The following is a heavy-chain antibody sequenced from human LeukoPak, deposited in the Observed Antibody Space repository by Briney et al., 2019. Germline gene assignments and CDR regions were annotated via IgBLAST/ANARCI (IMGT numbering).Heavy chain of an antibody. Sequence: PGRSLRLSCAASGFTFSSYGMHWVRQAPGKGLEWVAVIWYDGSNKYYADSVKGRFTISRDNSKNTLYLQMNSLRAEDTAVYYCAGGANLGTFDYWSQGTLVTVSS. CDR3: AGGANLGTFDY. V-gene: IGHV3-33*01. D-gene: IGHD1-14*01. CDR1: GFTFSSYG. J-gene: IGHJ4*02. CDR2: IWYDGSNK.